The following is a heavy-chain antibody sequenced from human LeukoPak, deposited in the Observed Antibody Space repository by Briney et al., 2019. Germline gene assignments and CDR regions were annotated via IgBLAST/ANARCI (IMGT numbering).Heavy chain of an antibody. V-gene: IGHV3-48*04. J-gene: IGHJ4*02. CDR1: GFPFSSYS. D-gene: IGHD3-16*02. Sequence: GGSLTLSCAASGFPFSSYSMNWVRQAPGKGLEWVSYISSSGSTIYYADSVKGRFTISSDNAKNSLYLQMNSLRAEDTAVYYCASYNYDYVWGSYRYADYWGQGTLVTVSS. CDR3: ASYNYDYVWGSYRYADY. CDR2: ISSSGSTI.